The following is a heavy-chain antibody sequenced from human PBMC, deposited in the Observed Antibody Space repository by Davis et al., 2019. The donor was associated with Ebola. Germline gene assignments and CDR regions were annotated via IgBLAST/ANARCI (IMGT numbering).Heavy chain of an antibody. CDR3: VRDRWRYCADDCRDLDC. V-gene: IGHV3-7*01. CDR1: GFVFSSYW. CDR2: IKRDGSEK. Sequence: PGGSLRLSCAASGFVFSSYWMSWVRQAPGKGLEWVANIKRDGSEKYYVDSVKGRFTISRDNAKNSLYLQMNSLRGDDTGVYYCVRDRWRYCADDCRDLDCWGQGTLVSVSS. D-gene: IGHD2-21*02. J-gene: IGHJ4*02.